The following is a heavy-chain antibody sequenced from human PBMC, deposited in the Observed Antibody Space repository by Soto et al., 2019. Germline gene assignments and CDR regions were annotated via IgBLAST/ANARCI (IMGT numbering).Heavy chain of an antibody. D-gene: IGHD3-16*01. J-gene: IGHJ4*02. V-gene: IGHV3-74*01. CDR3: TRYIVGWGAY. CDR1: GFTFSNFW. Sequence: EVQLVESGGGLVQPGGSLRLSCAASGFTFSNFWMHWVRQVPGKGLMWVSRINEDVRIINYADSVKGRFTISKDNARDTLYLQINSLIAEDTAISYCTRYIVGWGAYWGQGALVTVSS. CDR2: INEDVRII.